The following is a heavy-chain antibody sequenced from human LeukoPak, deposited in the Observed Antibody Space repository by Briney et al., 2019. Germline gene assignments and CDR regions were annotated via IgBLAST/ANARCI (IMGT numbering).Heavy chain of an antibody. Sequence: SETLSLTCAVYGGSFSGYYWSWIRQPPGKGLEWIGEINHSGSTNYNPSLKSRVTISVDTSKNHFSLKLSSVTAADTAMYYCARDSRSDWFDPWGQGTLVTVSS. J-gene: IGHJ5*02. CDR2: INHSGST. CDR1: GGSFSGYY. CDR3: ARDSRSDWFDP. V-gene: IGHV4-34*01.